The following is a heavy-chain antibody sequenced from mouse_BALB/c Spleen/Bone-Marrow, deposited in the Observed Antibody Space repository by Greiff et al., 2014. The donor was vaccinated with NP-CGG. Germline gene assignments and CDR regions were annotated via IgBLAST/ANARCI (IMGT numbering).Heavy chain of an antibody. J-gene: IGHJ4*01. D-gene: IGHD1-1*01. Sequence: VMLVESGPGLVAPSQSLSITCTVSGFSLTSYGVHWVRQPPGKVLEWLGVIWAGGSTNYNSALMSRLSISKDNSKSQVFLKMNSLQTEDTAMYYCARGSYYEGAMDYWGQGTSVTVSS. V-gene: IGHV2-9*02. CDR2: IWAGGST. CDR1: GFSLTSYG. CDR3: ARGSYYEGAMDY.